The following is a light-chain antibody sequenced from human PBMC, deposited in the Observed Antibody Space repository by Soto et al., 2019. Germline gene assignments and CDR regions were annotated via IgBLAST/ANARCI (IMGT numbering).Light chain of an antibody. V-gene: IGLV2-23*02. Sequence: QSALTQPAYVSGSPGQSITISCTGTSSDVGSYNLVSWYQQHPGKAPKLMIYEVSKRPGGVSNRFSGSKSGNTASLTISGLQAEDEADYYCCSYAGSSTYVVFGGGTKLTVL. CDR1: SSDVGSYNL. CDR2: EVS. CDR3: CSYAGSSTYVV. J-gene: IGLJ2*01.